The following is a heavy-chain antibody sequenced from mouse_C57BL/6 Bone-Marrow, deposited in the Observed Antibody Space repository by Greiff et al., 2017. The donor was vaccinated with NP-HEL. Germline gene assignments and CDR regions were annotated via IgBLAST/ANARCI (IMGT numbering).Heavy chain of an antibody. D-gene: IGHD1-1*01. CDR1: GFTFSSYA. CDR3: ARDQEGYYYWYFDV. Sequence: EVQVVESGGGLVKPGGSLKLSCAASGFTFSSYAMSWVRQTPEKRLEWVATISDGGSYTYYPDNVKGRFTISRDNAKNNLYLQMSHLKSEDTAMYYCARDQEGYYYWYFDVWGTGTTVTVSS. V-gene: IGHV5-4*01. J-gene: IGHJ1*03. CDR2: ISDGGSYT.